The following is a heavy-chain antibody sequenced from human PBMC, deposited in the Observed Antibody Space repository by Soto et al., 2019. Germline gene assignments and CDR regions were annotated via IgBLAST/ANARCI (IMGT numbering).Heavy chain of an antibody. D-gene: IGHD4-17*01. CDR2: FDPEDGET. V-gene: IGHV1-24*01. J-gene: IGHJ4*02. Sequence: ASVKVSCKVSGYTHTELSMHWVRQAPGKGLEWMGGFDPEDGETIYAQKFQGRVTMTEDTSTDTAYMELSSLRSEDTAVYYCAARPYGDSKYYFDYWGQGTLVTVSS. CDR1: GYTHTELS. CDR3: AARPYGDSKYYFDY.